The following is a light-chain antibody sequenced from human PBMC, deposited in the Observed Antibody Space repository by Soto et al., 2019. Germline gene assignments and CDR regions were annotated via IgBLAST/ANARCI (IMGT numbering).Light chain of an antibody. Sequence: DIVMTQSPLSLPVTPGEPASISCRSSQSLLQSDGYNYLDWYLQKPGQSPQLLISLGSNRASGVHDRFSGSGSGTDFTLKISRVEAEDVGVFYCMQALQAPLTFGQGTRLEIK. CDR3: MQALQAPLT. CDR2: LGS. J-gene: IGKJ5*01. CDR1: QSLLQSDGYNY. V-gene: IGKV2-28*01.